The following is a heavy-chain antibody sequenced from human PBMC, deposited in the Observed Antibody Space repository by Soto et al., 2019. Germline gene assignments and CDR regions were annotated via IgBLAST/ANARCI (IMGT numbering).Heavy chain of an antibody. CDR3: TTLSDDFSRGPNNWFDP. V-gene: IGHV1-24*01. CDR1: GYTLSELP. D-gene: IGHD3-3*01. CDR2: FDPEDGET. Sequence: ASVKVSCKXSGYTLSELPIHWVRQAPGKGLEWMGGFDPEDGETVYARKFQGRVAMTEDTSTDTAYMELSSLRSEDTAVYYCTTLSDDFSRGPNNWFDPWGQGTLVTVSS. J-gene: IGHJ5*02.